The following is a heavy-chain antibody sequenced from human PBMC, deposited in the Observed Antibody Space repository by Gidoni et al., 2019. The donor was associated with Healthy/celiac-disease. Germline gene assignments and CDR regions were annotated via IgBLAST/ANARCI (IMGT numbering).Heavy chain of an antibody. Sequence: QVQLQQWGAGLLKPSETMSLTCAVYGGYFSGYYWSWIRQPPGQGLEWIGEINHSGSTNYNPSLNSRVTISVDTSKNQFSLKLSSVTAADTAVYYCARGQYGSGSYFRLFSPWGQGTLVTVSS. CDR1: GGYFSGYY. D-gene: IGHD3-10*01. CDR3: ARGQYGSGSYFRLFSP. J-gene: IGHJ5*02. V-gene: IGHV4-34*01. CDR2: INHSGST.